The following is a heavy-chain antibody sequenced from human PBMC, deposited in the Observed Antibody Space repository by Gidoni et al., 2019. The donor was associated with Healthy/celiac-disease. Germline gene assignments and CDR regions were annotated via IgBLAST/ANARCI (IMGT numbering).Heavy chain of an antibody. CDR3: ARASVDPYTISHVFDI. J-gene: IGHJ3*02. D-gene: IGHD3-9*01. CDR2: IYSGGST. Sequence: EVQLVESGGGLVQPGGSLRLSCAASGFTVRSNYMSWVRQAPGKGLGWVSVIYSGGSTYYADSVKGRFTISRDNSKNTLYLQMNSLRAEDTAVYYCARASVDPYTISHVFDIWGQGTMVTVSS. CDR1: GFTVRSNY. V-gene: IGHV3-66*01.